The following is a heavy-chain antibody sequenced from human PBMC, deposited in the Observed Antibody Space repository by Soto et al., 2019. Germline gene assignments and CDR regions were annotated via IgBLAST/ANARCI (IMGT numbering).Heavy chain of an antibody. Sequence: PSETLSLTCTVSGGSISSGGYYWSWIRQHPGKGLEWIGYIYYSGSTYYNPSLKSRVTMTTATSTNTVFLELRSLKSDDTAIYYCARDRLRGYDRSGFYAWGQGTMVTVSS. CDR3: ARDRLRGYDRSGFYA. CDR2: IYYSGST. D-gene: IGHD3-22*01. V-gene: IGHV4-31*03. CDR1: GGSISSGGYY. J-gene: IGHJ5*02.